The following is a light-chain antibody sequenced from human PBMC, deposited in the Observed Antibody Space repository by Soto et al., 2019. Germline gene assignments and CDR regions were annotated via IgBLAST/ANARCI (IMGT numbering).Light chain of an antibody. CDR3: QQRINGPLLT. V-gene: IGKV3-11*01. Sequence: EIVLKQSPATLSLSPGERATLSCRASQSVSSYLAWYQQKPCQAPSLLIYDASNRATGIPARCSGSGSGTDFTLTISSLEPEDFAVYYCQQRINGPLLTGGRGTKVDIK. J-gene: IGKJ4*01. CDR1: QSVSSY. CDR2: DAS.